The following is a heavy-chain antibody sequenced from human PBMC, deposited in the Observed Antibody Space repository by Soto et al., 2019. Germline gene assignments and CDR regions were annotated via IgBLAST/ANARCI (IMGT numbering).Heavy chain of an antibody. D-gene: IGHD4-4*01. CDR2: MYYSGSS. V-gene: IGHV4-39*01. CDR1: GGSISSRTFW. CDR3: ARHPRDDYNYGGSGIFDY. J-gene: IGHJ4*02. Sequence: QLQLQESGPGLVKPTETLSLTCSVSGGSISSRTFWWAWIRQPPGKGLEWIGDMYYSGSSYSSPSLKSRVTLSVDTSKNQLSLKLNSVTAADTAVYYCARHPRDDYNYGGSGIFDYWGQGTLVTVSS.